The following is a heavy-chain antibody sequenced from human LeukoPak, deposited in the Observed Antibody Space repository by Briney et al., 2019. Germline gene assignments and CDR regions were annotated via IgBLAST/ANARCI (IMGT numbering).Heavy chain of an antibody. Sequence: GGSLRLSCVASEFIFSNYGMHWVRQAPNKGLEWVAFIRYDGTNQYYADSVRGRFTVSGDNSENTLYLQMNSLRAEDTAVYYCAKDSWDLVYYFDYWGQGTLVTVSS. V-gene: IGHV3-30*02. J-gene: IGHJ4*02. D-gene: IGHD1-26*01. CDR2: IRYDGTNQ. CDR3: AKDSWDLVYYFDY. CDR1: EFIFSNYG.